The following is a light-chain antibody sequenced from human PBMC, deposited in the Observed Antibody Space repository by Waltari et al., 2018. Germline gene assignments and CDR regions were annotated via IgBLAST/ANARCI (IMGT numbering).Light chain of an antibody. CDR3: MQGTHRPWT. CDR2: KVS. V-gene: IGKV2-30*01. CDR1: QSLVSRDGSTY. Sequence: DVVMTQSPLSLAVILGQPASISCRSSQSLVSRDGSTYFNWFQQRPGQSPRRLLYKVSNRDSGVPDRFSGSSSGTDFTLRISRVEAEDVGVYYCMQGTHRPWTFGQGTKVEIK. J-gene: IGKJ1*01.